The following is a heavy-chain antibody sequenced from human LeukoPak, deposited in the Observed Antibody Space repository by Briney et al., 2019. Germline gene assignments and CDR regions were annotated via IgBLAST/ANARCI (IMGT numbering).Heavy chain of an antibody. CDR2: INNSGCTT. CDR1: GFTFSSYA. D-gene: IGHD5-18*01. V-gene: IGHV3-23*01. Sequence: GGSLRLSCAASGFTFSSYAISWVRQAPGKGLEWVSSINNSGCTTYYADSVKGRFTISRDNSKNTVYLQMNSLRGEDTAVYYCVKDLWDTSMVLDYWGQGTLVTVSS. J-gene: IGHJ4*02. CDR3: VKDLWDTSMVLDY.